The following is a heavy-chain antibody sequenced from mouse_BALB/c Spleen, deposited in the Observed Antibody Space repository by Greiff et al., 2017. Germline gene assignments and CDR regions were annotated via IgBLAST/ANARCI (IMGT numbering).Heavy chain of an antibody. CDR2: INSNGGST. D-gene: IGHD1-1*01. CDR3: ASQLLRYAMDY. CDR1: GFTFSSYY. V-gene: IGHV5-6-2*01. Sequence: EVKLVESGGGLVKLGGSLKLSCAASGFTFSSYYMSWVRQTPEKRLELVAAINSNGGSTYYPDTVKGRFTISRDNAKNTLYLQMSSLKSEDTALYYCASQLLRYAMDYWGQGTSVTVSS. J-gene: IGHJ4*01.